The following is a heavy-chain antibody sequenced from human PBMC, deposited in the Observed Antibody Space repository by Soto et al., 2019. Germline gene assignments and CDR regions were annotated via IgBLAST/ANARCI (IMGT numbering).Heavy chain of an antibody. CDR2: IYSGGST. CDR1: GFTVSSNY. CDR3: AREAFTFGGVIVTDGGLGY. V-gene: IGHV3-66*01. Sequence: PGGSLRLSCAASGFTVSSNYMSWVRQAPGKGLEWVSVIYSGGSTYYADSVKGRFTISRDNSKNTLYLQMNSLRAEDTAVYYCAREAFTFGGVIVTDGGLGYWGQGTLVTVSS. J-gene: IGHJ4*02. D-gene: IGHD3-16*02.